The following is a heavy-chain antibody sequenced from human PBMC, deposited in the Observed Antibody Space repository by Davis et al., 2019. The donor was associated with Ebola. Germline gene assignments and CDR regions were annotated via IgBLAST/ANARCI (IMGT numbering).Heavy chain of an antibody. D-gene: IGHD3-3*01. CDR3: ARDGVEYYDFWSGYFLDY. J-gene: IGHJ4*02. V-gene: IGHV1-8*02. CDR1: GGTFSSHG. Sequence: AASVKVSCKAEGGTFSSHGINWVRQATGQGLEWMGWMNPNSGNTGYAQKFQGRVTMTRNTSISTAYMELSSLRSEDTAVYYCARDGVEYYDFWSGYFLDYWGQGTLVTVSS. CDR2: MNPNSGNT.